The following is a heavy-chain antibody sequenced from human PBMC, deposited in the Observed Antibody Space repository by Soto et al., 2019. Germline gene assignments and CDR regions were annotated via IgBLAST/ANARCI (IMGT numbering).Heavy chain of an antibody. J-gene: IGHJ5*02. D-gene: IGHD3-22*01. Sequence: ASVKVSCKASGYTFTSYGISWVRQAPGQGLEWMGWINVHNGNTNYARNLQGRVTMTTDTPTSTAYMELRGLKSDDTAVYYCASGDSSGYYDRNHWGQGTLVTVSS. CDR1: GYTFTSYG. CDR3: ASGDSSGYYDRNH. V-gene: IGHV1-18*01. CDR2: INVHNGNT.